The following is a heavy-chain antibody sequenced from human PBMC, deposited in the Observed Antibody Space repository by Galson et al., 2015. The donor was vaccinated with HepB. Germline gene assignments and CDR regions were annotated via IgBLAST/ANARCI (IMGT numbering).Heavy chain of an antibody. CDR1: GFTFSSYA. CDR3: ARSPGIAVAGTLDY. V-gene: IGHV3-30-3*01. J-gene: IGHJ4*02. D-gene: IGHD6-19*01. Sequence: SLRLSCAASGFTFSSYAMHWVRQAPGKGLEWVAVISYDGSNKYYADSVKGRFTISRDNSKNTLYLQMNSLRAEDTAVYYCARSPGIAVAGTLDYWGQGTLVTVSS. CDR2: ISYDGSNK.